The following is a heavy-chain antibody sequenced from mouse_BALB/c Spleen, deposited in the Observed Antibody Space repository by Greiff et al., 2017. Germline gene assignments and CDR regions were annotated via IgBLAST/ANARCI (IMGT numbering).Heavy chain of an antibody. V-gene: IGHV7-3*02. CDR1: GFTFTDYY. CDR2: IRNKANGYTT. Sequence: EVKVVESGGGLVQPGGSLRLSCATSGFTFTDYYMSWVRQPPGKALEWLGFIRNKANGYTTEYSASVKGRFTISRDNSQSILYLQMNTLRAEDSATYYCARDYDPFFDYWGQGTTLTVSS. CDR3: ARDYDPFFDY. J-gene: IGHJ2*01. D-gene: IGHD2-3*01.